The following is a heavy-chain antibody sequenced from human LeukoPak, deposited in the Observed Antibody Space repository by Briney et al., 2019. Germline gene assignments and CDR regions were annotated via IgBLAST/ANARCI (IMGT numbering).Heavy chain of an antibody. D-gene: IGHD3-16*01. J-gene: IGHJ4*02. Sequence: PGGSLRLSCAASGFSFSTSWMSWVRQAPGKGLEWVANINRDGSEYYYMDSVKGRFTLSRDNAKNLLYLQMISLRAEDTAMYYCAKGLYYFDYGGQGTLVAVSS. V-gene: IGHV3-7*01. CDR2: INRDGSEY. CDR3: AKGLYYFDY. CDR1: GFSFSTSW.